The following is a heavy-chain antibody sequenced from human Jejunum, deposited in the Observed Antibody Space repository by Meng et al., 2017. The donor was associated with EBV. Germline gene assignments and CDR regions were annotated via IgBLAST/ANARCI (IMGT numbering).Heavy chain of an antibody. CDR1: GDSAFSNSAA. V-gene: IGHV6-1*01. Sequence: QLQQSRPGLVNPPQTLSLTCAISGDSAFSNSAAWNWIRQSPSGGLEWLGRTFYRSMWYNHYAPSVESRITINADTSKNQFSLQLNSVTPEDTAVYHCTRESTTGCVDYWGQGTLVTVSS. CDR2: TFYRSMWYN. CDR3: TRESTTGCVDY. D-gene: IGHD1-1*01. J-gene: IGHJ4*02.